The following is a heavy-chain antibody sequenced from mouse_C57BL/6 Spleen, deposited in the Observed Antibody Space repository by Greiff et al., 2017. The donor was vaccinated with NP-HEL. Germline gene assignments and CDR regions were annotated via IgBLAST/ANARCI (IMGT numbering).Heavy chain of an antibody. D-gene: IGHD1-1*01. Sequence: EVMLVESGGGLVQPKGSLKLSCAASGFSFNTYAMNWVRQAPGKGLEWVARIRSKSNNYATYYADSVKDRFTISRDDSESMLYLQMNNLKTEDTAMYYCVIEAYYYGSSYGYFDVWGTGTTVTVSS. CDR2: IRSKSNNYAT. CDR3: VIEAYYYGSSYGYFDV. CDR1: GFSFNTYA. J-gene: IGHJ1*03. V-gene: IGHV10-1*01.